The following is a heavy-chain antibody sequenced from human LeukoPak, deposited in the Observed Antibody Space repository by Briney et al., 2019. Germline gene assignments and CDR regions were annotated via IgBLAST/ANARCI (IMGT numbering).Heavy chain of an antibody. CDR3: ARVMGGASGYDLSY. V-gene: IGHV1-2*02. CDR1: GYTFTGYY. D-gene: IGHD5-12*01. CDR2: INPNSGGT. J-gene: IGHJ4*02. Sequence: ASVKVSCKASGYTFTGYYMHWVRQAPGQGLEWMGWINPNSGGTNYAQKFQGRVTMTRDKSISTAYMELSRLRSDDTAVYYCARVMGGASGYDLSYWGQGTLVTVSS.